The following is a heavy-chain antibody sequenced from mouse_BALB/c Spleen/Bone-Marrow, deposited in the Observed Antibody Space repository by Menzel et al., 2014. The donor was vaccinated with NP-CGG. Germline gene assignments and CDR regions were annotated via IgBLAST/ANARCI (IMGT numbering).Heavy chain of an antibody. Sequence: QVQLQQSGPELVKPGASVKISCKASGYAFSSQKLWMNWVKQRPGQGLEWIGRIYPGDGDTNYNGKFKGKATLTADKSSSTAYMQLSSLTSVDSAVYFCATTGTGAYWGQGTLVTVSA. V-gene: IGHV1-82*01. D-gene: IGHD4-1*01. J-gene: IGHJ3*01. CDR2: IYPGDGDT. CDR3: ATTGTGAY. CDR1: GYAFSSQKLW.